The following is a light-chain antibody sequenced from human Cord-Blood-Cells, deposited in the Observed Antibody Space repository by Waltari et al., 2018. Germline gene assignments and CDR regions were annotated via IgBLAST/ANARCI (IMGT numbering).Light chain of an antibody. CDR2: DVS. CDR3: SSYAGSNNFEV. J-gene: IGLJ3*02. CDR1: SSEVGGYNY. V-gene: IGLV2-8*01. Sequence: SALTHLPSASGSPGQSVTISCTGTSSEVGGYNYYYWYQQHPGKAPKLMIYDVSKRPSGLPDRFSGSKSGNTASLTVSGLQAEDEADYYCSSYAGSNNFEVFGGGTNLTVL.